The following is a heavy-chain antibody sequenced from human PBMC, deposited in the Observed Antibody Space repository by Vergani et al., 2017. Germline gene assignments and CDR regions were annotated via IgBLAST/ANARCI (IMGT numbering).Heavy chain of an antibody. CDR1: GFTFTNFA. D-gene: IGHD1-26*01. CDR2: ISGSGGFT. J-gene: IGHJ4*02. Sequence: EVQLLESGGNLVQPGGSLRLSCAASGFTFTNFAMTWVRQAPGEGLEWVSGISGSGGFTYYADSVKGRFTISRDNSKNTLYLQVNSLRTEDSAVYYCASSGTYGEDYFDYWGQGTLINFSS. CDR3: ASSGTYGEDYFDY. V-gene: IGHV3-23*01.